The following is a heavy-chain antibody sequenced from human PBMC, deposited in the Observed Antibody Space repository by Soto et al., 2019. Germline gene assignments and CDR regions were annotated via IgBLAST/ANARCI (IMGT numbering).Heavy chain of an antibody. Sequence: GGSLRLSCTASGFTFGDYAMSWFRQAPGKGLEWVGFIRSKAYGGTTEYAASVKGRFTISRDDSKSIAYLQMNSLKTEDTAVYYCTREARDCTNGVCGGRVDYWGQGTLVTVSS. V-gene: IGHV3-49*03. CDR3: TREARDCTNGVCGGRVDY. CDR1: GFTFGDYA. CDR2: IRSKAYGGTT. D-gene: IGHD2-8*01. J-gene: IGHJ4*02.